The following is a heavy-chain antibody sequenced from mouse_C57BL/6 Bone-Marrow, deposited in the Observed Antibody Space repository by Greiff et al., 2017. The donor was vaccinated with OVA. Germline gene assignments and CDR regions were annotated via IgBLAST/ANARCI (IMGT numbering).Heavy chain of an antibody. J-gene: IGHJ4*01. CDR3: ASDGYLYAMDY. CDR2: IYPRDGST. V-gene: IGHV1-78*01. CDR1: GYTFTDHT. D-gene: IGHD2-3*01. Sequence: VKLMESGPELVKPGASVKISCKASGYTFTDHTIHWMKQRPEQGLEWIGYIYPRDGSTKYNEKFKGKATLTADKSSSTAYMQLNSLTSEDSAVYFCASDGYLYAMDYWGQGTSVTVSS.